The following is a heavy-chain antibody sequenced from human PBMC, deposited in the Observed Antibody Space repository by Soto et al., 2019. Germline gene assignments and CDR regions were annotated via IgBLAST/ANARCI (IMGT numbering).Heavy chain of an antibody. J-gene: IGHJ4*02. CDR1: GFTFSSYT. Sequence: GGSLRLSCAASGFTFSSYTINWVRQAPGKGLEWVSSINSGGSYISYTDPVKGRFTISRDNAKNSLYLQMNSLRAEDTAVYYCARQYCAGGSCYRLDYWGQGTLVTVSS. CDR2: INSGGSYI. CDR3: ARQYCAGGSCYRLDY. V-gene: IGHV3-21*01. D-gene: IGHD2-15*01.